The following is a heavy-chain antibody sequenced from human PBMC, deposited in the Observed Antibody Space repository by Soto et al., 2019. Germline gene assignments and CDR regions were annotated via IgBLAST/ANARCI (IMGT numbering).Heavy chain of an antibody. CDR1: GLNLSHPW. CDR3: TTGIYYDILTGYHNVAY. J-gene: IGHJ4*02. CDR2: IKSKTDGGTA. D-gene: IGHD3-9*01. V-gene: IGHV3-15*01. Sequence: PWGSLRLSCAASGLNLSHPWMTWVRQAAGKGLEWVGRIKSKTDGGTADYAAPVKGRFTISRDDSKNTVYLQMNSLKTEDTAVYYCTTGIYYDILTGYHNVAYWGEGTLVTVSS.